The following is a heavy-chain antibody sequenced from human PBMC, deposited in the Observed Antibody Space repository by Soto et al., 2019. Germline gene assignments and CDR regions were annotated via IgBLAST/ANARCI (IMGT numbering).Heavy chain of an antibody. D-gene: IGHD1-7*01. J-gene: IGHJ4*02. CDR2: IRFDGSNE. V-gene: IGHV3-33*01. CDR3: ARDGIGGTVFRGYLDY. CDR1: GGIFHGYG. Sequence: GSLRLSCAVPGGIFHGYGMHWVRQAPGKGLEWVAIIRFDGSNEEYADSVRGRFTISRDNSKNTLYLQMNTLGAEDTAVYYCARDGIGGTVFRGYLDYWGRGTVVTVSS.